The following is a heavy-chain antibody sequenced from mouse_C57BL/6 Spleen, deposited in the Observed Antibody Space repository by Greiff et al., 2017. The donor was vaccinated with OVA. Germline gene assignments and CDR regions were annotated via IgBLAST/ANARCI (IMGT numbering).Heavy chain of an antibody. V-gene: IGHV5-9*01. J-gene: IGHJ2*01. CDR2: ISGGGGNT. Sequence: DVKLVESGGGLVKPGGSLELSCAASGFTFSSYTMSWVRQTPEKRLEWVATISGGGGNTYYPDSVKGRFTISRDNAKNTLYLQMSSLRSEDTALYYCARRGYYEDYFDYWGQGTTLTVSS. CDR1: GFTFSSYT. CDR3: ARRGYYEDYFDY. D-gene: IGHD2-3*01.